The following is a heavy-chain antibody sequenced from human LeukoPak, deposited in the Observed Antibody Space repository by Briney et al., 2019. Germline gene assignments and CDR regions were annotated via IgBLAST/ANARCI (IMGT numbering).Heavy chain of an antibody. D-gene: IGHD4-17*01. CDR1: GFTFSNAW. CDR2: IKSKTDGGTT. J-gene: IGHJ4*02. Sequence: GGSLRLSCAASGFTFSNAWMSWVRQAPGKGLEWVGRIKSKTDGGTTDYPAPVKGRFTISRDDLKNTLYLQMNSLKTEDTGVYFCSTEGTVTPFDYWGQGTLVTVSS. V-gene: IGHV3-15*01. CDR3: STEGTVTPFDY.